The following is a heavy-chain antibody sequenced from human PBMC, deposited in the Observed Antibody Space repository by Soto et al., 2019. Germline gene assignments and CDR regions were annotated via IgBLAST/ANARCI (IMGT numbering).Heavy chain of an antibody. CDR1: GDSIGTGGYY. CDR3: ATNHDDISGRTPLLFAS. D-gene: IGHD3-22*01. V-gene: IGHV4-31*03. Sequence: QVQLQESGPGLVKPSQTLSLTCTVSGDSIGTGGYYWDWIRQHPGKGPEWIGYIHYSGNTYYNPSLKSRLTISLDTSKNQFSLHLSSVTAADTAVYYGATNHDDISGRTPLLFASWGQGTLVTVSS. J-gene: IGHJ4*02. CDR2: IHYSGNT.